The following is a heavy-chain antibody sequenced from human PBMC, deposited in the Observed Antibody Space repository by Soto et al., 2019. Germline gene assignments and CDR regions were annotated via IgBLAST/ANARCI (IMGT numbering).Heavy chain of an antibody. CDR3: ARGSELGLLWFGETTGNGMDV. CDR2: IYYSGST. Sequence: QVQLQESGPGLVKPSQTLSLTCTVSGGSISSGDYYWSWIRQPPGKGLEWIGYIYYSGSTYYNPSLNSLVTISVDTSKNQFSLKLSSVTAADTAVYYCARGSELGLLWFGETTGNGMDVWGQGTTVTVSS. D-gene: IGHD3-10*01. V-gene: IGHV4-30-4*01. CDR1: GGSISSGDYY. J-gene: IGHJ6*02.